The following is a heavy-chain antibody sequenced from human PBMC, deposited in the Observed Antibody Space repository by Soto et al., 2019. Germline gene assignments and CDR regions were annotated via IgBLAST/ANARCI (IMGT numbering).Heavy chain of an antibody. V-gene: IGHV3-30*18. J-gene: IGHJ4*02. CDR2: ISYDGSNK. CDR3: AKDRVSSGPYYFDY. CDR1: GFTLSSYG. D-gene: IGHD6-19*01. Sequence: HPGGSLRLSCAASGFTLSSYGMHWVRQSPGKGLEWVAVISYDGSNKYYADSVKGRFTISRDNSKNTLYLQMNSLRAEDTAVYYCAKDRVSSGPYYFDYWGQGTLVTVSS.